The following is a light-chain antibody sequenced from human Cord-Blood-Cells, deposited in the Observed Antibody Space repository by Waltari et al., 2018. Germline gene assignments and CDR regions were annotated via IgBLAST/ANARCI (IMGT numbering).Light chain of an antibody. CDR1: SLRSYY. CDR3: NSRDSSGNHLRVV. CDR2: GKN. V-gene: IGLV3-19*01. Sequence: SSELTQDPAVSVALGQTVRITCQGDSLRSYYASWYKQKPGQAPVLVIYGKNNRPSGIPDRFSGSSSGNTASLTITGAQAEDEADYYCNSRDSSGNHLRVVFGGGTKLTVL. J-gene: IGLJ2*01.